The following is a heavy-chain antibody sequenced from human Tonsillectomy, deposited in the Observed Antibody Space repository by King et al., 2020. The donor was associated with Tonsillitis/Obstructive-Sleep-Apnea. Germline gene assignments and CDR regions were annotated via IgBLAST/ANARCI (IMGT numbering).Heavy chain of an antibody. CDR1: GYSFTNYW. D-gene: IGHD3-16*01. CDR3: ARHGGATYYYNNGMDV. V-gene: IGHV5-10-1*03. J-gene: IGHJ6*02. Sequence: QLVQSGAEVKKPGESLRISCKDSGYSFTNYWISWVRQMPGRGLEWMGRIDPSDSYTNYSPSFQGHVTISADKSISIAYVHWSSLKASDTAVYYCARHGGATYYYNNGMDVWGQGTTVTVSS. CDR2: IDPSDSYT.